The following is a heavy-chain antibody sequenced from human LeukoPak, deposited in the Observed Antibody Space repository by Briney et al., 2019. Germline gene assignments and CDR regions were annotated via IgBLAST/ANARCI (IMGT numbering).Heavy chain of an antibody. CDR1: GGSISSGGYY. J-gene: IGHJ3*02. V-gene: IGHV4-31*03. CDR2: IYYSGST. D-gene: IGHD3-22*01. CDR3: ARGRRPSSGYYSVGDAFDI. Sequence: SQTLSLTCTVSGGSISSGGYYWSWMRQHPGKGLEWIGYIYYSGSTYYNPSLKSRVTISVDTSKNQFSLKLSSVTAADTAVYYCARGRRPSSGYYSVGDAFDIWGQGTMVTVSS.